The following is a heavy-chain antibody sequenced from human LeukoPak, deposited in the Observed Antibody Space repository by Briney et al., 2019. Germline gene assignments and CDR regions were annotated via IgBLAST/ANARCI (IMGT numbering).Heavy chain of an antibody. CDR3: ARHYYGSGSYTTHNWFDP. CDR1: GGSISSSSCY. CDR2: IYYSGSA. J-gene: IGHJ5*02. Sequence: SETLSLTCTVSGGSISSSSCYWGWIRQPPGKGLEWIGSIYYSGSAYYNPSLKSRVTISVDTSKNQFSLKLSSVTAADTAVYYCARHYYGSGSYTTHNWFDPWGQGTLVTVSS. V-gene: IGHV4-39*01. D-gene: IGHD3-10*01.